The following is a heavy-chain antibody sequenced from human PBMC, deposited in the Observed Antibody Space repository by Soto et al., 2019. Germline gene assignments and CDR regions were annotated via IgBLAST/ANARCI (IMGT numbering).Heavy chain of an antibody. CDR2: IYPGDSDT. J-gene: IGHJ6*02. Sequence: LKISCKGSGYSFTSYWIGWVRQMPGKGLEWMGIIYPGDSDTRYSPSLQGQVTISADKSISTAYLQWSSLKASDTAMYYCARQYYDFWSGKTYYYYGMDVWGQGTTVTAP. D-gene: IGHD3-3*01. V-gene: IGHV5-51*01. CDR1: GYSFTSYW. CDR3: ARQYYDFWSGKTYYYYGMDV.